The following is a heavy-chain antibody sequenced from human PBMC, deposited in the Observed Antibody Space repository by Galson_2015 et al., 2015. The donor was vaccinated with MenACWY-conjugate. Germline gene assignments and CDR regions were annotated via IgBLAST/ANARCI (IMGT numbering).Heavy chain of an antibody. Sequence: SLRLSCAASGFTFTDAWMTWVRQAPGRGLEWVGRIKPKTDGGTADYGAPVQGRFTIPRDDSEKTLFLQMDSLRTEDSAVYYCATLAYGYNPHWGQGTLVTVSS. CDR2: IKPKTDGGTA. D-gene: IGHD1-14*01. CDR3: ATLAYGYNPH. J-gene: IGHJ4*02. V-gene: IGHV3-15*01. CDR1: GFTFTDAW.